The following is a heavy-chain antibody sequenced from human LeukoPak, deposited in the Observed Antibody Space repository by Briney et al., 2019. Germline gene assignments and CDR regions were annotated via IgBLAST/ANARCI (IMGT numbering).Heavy chain of an antibody. CDR1: GFTVSSNY. D-gene: IGHD6-13*01. J-gene: IGHJ3*02. CDR2: SYSGGTT. CDR3: AGWPSSSWYKVAAFGI. V-gene: IGHV3-53*01. Sequence: GGSLRLSCEASGFTVSSNYMSWVRQAPGKGLEWVSVSYSGGTTYYADSVKGRFIIPRDNSMNTLYLQMTSLRAEGTAVYYCAGWPSSSWYKVAAFGIWGQGTMVTVSS.